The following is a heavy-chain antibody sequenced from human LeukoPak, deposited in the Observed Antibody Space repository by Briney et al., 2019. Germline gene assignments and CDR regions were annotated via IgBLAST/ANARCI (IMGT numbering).Heavy chain of an antibody. CDR1: GGTFSSYA. CDR3: ARASHFVVIPAAIPIGYYYYMDV. J-gene: IGHJ6*03. D-gene: IGHD2-2*02. V-gene: IGHV1-69*05. Sequence: SVKVSCKASGGTFSSYAISWVRQAPGQGLEWMGGIIPIFGTANYAQKFQGRVTITTDEFTSTAYMELSSLRSEDTAVYYCARASHFVVIPAAIPIGYYYYMDVWGKGTTVTVSS. CDR2: IIPIFGTA.